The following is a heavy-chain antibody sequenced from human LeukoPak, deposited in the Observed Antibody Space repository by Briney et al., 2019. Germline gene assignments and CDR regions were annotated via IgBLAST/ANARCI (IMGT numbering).Heavy chain of an antibody. CDR1: GFTFGDYA. V-gene: IGHV3-49*03. J-gene: IGHJ1*01. CDR3: TSFVYCSGGSCYSAEYFQH. Sequence: GGSLRLSCTASGFTFGDYAMSWFRQAPGKGLEWVGFIRSKAYGGTTEYAASVKGRFTISRDDSKSIAYLQMNSLKTEDTAVYYCTSFVYCSGGSCYSAEYFQHWGQGTLVTVSS. D-gene: IGHD2-15*01. CDR2: IRSKAYGGTT.